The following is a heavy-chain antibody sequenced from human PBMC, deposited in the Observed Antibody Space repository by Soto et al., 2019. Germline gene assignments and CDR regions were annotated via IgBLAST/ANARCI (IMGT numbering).Heavy chain of an antibody. CDR1: GYTFTSYG. D-gene: IGHD5-18*01. CDR2: ISAYNGNT. V-gene: IGHV1-18*01. CDR3: ARAPVDTAMVNEGVAGYYFDY. J-gene: IGHJ4*02. Sequence: QVQLVQSGAEVKKPGASVKVSCKASGYTFTSYGISWVRQAPGQGLEWMGWISAYNGNTNYAQKLQGRVTMTTDTSTSTAYMELRSLRSDDTAVYYCARAPVDTAMVNEGVAGYYFDYWGQGTLVTVSS.